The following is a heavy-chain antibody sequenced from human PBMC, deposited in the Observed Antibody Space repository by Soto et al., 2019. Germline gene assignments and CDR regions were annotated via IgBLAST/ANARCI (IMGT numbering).Heavy chain of an antibody. CDR2: ISYDGSNK. V-gene: IGHV3-30*18. Sequence: GGSLRLSFAASGFTFSSYGMHWVRQAPGKGLEWVAVISYDGSNKYYADSVKGRFTISRDNSNTLYLQMNSLRAEDTAVYYCAKGVTVVVITGAFDIWGQGTMVTVSS. J-gene: IGHJ3*02. CDR3: AKGVTVVVITGAFDI. D-gene: IGHD3-22*01. CDR1: GFTFSSYG.